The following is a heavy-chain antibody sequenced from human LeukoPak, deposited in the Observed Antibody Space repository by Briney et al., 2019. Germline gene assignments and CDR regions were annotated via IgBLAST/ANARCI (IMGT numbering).Heavy chain of an antibody. CDR2: INWNGGRT. J-gene: IGHJ5*02. CDR3: AREALGGLVFDP. Sequence: GGSLRLSCAASGFTFDEYGMSWVRQAPGKGLEWVCGINWNGGRTNYADSVKGRFTISRDKAKKTLYMQKNSLRAEDTDLYNSAREALGGLVFDPWGQGTLVTVSS. D-gene: IGHD2-15*01. V-gene: IGHV3-20*01. CDR1: GFTFDEYG.